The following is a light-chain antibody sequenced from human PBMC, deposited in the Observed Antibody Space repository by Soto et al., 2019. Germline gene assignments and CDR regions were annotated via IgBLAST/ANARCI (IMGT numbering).Light chain of an antibody. J-gene: IGKJ2*01. Sequence: DIQMTQSPATLSASLGDRVTITCRASQTINMWLAWYQQKPRKAPKLLIYDASTLQSGVPSRFSGSGTGTHFTLPISSLQPDDVATYFCQQYNELWYTFGPGTKV. CDR1: QTINMW. CDR2: DAS. V-gene: IGKV1-5*01. CDR3: QQYNELWYT.